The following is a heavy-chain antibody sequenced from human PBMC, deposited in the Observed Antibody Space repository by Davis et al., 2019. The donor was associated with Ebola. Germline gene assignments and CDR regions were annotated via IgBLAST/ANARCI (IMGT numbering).Heavy chain of an antibody. CDR1: GFTFDDYA. CDR3: ARTYYYDSRGYRNAFDI. CDR2: ISWNSGSM. D-gene: IGHD3-22*01. J-gene: IGHJ3*02. Sequence: SLKISCAASGFTFDDYAMHWVRQVPGKGLEWVSGISWNSGSMDYADSVKGRFTISRDNAKNSLYLQMNSLRAEDTAVYYCARTYYYDSRGYRNAFDIWGQGTMVTVSS. V-gene: IGHV3-9*01.